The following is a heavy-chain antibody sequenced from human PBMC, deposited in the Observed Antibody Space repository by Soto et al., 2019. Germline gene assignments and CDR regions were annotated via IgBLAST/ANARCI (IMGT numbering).Heavy chain of an antibody. V-gene: IGHV4-61*08. CDR3: ARRWGRTFDY. D-gene: IGHD7-27*01. J-gene: IGHJ4*02. CDR1: GGSIRSGGYY. CDR2: IYYSGST. Sequence: SETLCLTYTASGGSIRSGGYYWSWMRQHPGKGLEWIGYIYYSGSTNYNPSLKSRVTISVDTSKNQFSLKLSSVTAADTAVYYCARRWGRTFDYWGQGTLVTVSS.